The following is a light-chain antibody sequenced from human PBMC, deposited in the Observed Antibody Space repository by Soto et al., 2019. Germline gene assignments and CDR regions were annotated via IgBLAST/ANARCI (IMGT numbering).Light chain of an antibody. V-gene: IGLV2-8*01. CDR2: EVS. Sequence: QSVLTQPPSASGFPGQSVTISCTGTSSDVGAYNYVSWYQQLPGKAPKLIIYEVSKRPSGVPDRFSGSKSGNTASLTVSGLQAEDEADYYCTSYAGTHSFFYVFGTGTKVTVL. CDR1: SSDVGAYNY. CDR3: TSYAGTHSFFYV. J-gene: IGLJ1*01.